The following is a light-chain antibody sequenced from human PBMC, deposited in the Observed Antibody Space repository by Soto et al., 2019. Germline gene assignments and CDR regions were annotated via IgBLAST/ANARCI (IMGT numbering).Light chain of an antibody. CDR3: QQRTNWLYT. CDR2: DAS. J-gene: IGKJ2*01. V-gene: IGKV3-11*01. CDR1: QIVISY. Sequence: EIVLTQSPATLSLSPGERATLSCRASQIVISYLAWYQQKPGQAPRLLIYDASKRATGVPARFSGSGSGTDFTLTISSLEPEDFAIYYCQQRTNWLYTFGQGTKLEI.